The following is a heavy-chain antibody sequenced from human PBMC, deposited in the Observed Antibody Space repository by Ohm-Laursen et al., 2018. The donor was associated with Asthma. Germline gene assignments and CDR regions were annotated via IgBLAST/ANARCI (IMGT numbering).Heavy chain of an antibody. D-gene: IGHD2-15*01. J-gene: IGHJ4*02. CDR1: GFTFNKHH. CDR3: AKDSSGVVAADEY. V-gene: IGHV3-23*01. Sequence: GSLRLSCAASGFTFNKHHMTWVRQAPGKGLEWVSAIDGSGGRTYYADSVKGRFTISRDNPRNTLYLQMNSLRAEDTAVYYCAKDSSGVVAADEYWGQGTLVTVSS. CDR2: IDGSGGRT.